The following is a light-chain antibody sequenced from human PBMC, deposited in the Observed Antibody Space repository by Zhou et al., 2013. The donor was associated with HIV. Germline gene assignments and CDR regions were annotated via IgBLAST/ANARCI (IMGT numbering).Light chain of an antibody. CDR2: GSS. CDR3: QEYGSSRLT. J-gene: IGKJ4*01. V-gene: IGKV3-20*01. CDR1: QSISSNY. Sequence: EVVLTQSLGTLSLSPGERATLSCRASQSISSNYLAWYQQKPGQAPRLLIYGSSRRATGIPDRFSGSGSESGTDFTLTISRLEPEDFAVYYCQEYGSSRLTFGGGTKVEIK.